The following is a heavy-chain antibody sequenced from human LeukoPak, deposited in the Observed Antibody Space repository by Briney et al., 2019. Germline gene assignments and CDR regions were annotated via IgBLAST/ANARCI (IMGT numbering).Heavy chain of an antibody. V-gene: IGHV4-30-4*07. Sequence: KPSETLSLTCAVSGGSISSGGYSWTWIRQPPGKGLEWIGYIYYTGSTDYNPSLKSRLNISGDTSKNHFSLRLTSVTAADTAMYYCAREGCSGGSCFYDYWGQGTLVTVSA. CDR3: AREGCSGGSCFYDY. CDR2: IYYTGST. D-gene: IGHD2-15*01. J-gene: IGHJ4*02. CDR1: GGSISSGGYS.